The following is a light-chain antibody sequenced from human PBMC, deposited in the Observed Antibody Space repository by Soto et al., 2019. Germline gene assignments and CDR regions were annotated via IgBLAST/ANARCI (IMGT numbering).Light chain of an antibody. CDR3: SSYTSSSTLYVV. CDR2: DVS. V-gene: IGLV2-14*01. J-gene: IGLJ2*01. CDR1: SSDVGGYNY. Sequence: QSVLTQPASVSGSPGQSITISCTGTSSDVGGYNYVSWYQQHPGKAPKLMIYDVSNRPSGVSNRFSGSKSGNTASLTISVLQAEDEADYYCSSYTSSSTLYVVFGGGTQLTVL.